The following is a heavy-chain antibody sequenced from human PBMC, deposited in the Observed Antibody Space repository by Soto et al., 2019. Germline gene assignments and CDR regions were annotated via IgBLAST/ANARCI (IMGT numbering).Heavy chain of an antibody. Sequence: EVQLVESGGGLVQPGGSLRLSCAASGFTFSTYWMHWVRQAPGKGLMWVSRINSDGSGTDYADSVKGRFIVSRDNAKNTLYLEVDNLRVEDTAVYFCARLSVVRGVIADYWGRGTPVTVSS. D-gene: IGHD3-10*01. J-gene: IGHJ4*02. CDR2: INSDGSGT. V-gene: IGHV3-74*01. CDR3: ARLSVVRGVIADY. CDR1: GFTFSTYW.